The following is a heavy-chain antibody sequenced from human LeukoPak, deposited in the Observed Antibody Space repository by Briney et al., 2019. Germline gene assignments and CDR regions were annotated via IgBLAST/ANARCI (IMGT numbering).Heavy chain of an antibody. D-gene: IGHD3-22*01. V-gene: IGHV4-38-2*02. CDR1: GYSISSGYY. Sequence: PSETLSLTCAVSGYSISSGYYWGWIRQPPGKGLEWIGSIYHSGSTYYNPSLKSRVTISVDTSKNQFSLKLSSVTAADTAVYYCARDELGPNYYDSSGSGDYFDYWGQGTLVTVSS. CDR3: ARDELGPNYYDSSGSGDYFDY. J-gene: IGHJ4*02. CDR2: IYHSGST.